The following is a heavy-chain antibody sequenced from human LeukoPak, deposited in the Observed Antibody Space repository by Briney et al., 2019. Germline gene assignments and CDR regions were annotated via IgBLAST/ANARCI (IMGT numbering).Heavy chain of an antibody. J-gene: IGHJ4*02. D-gene: IGHD5-24*01. Sequence: GASLQISCKGSGYSFTNYWIGWVRPMPGKGLEWMGIIYPGDSDTRYSPSFQGQVTISADTSISTAFLQWSSLEASDTAMYYCASPGRDGYSPFAYWGQGTLVTVSS. CDR2: IYPGDSDT. V-gene: IGHV5-51*01. CDR3: ASPGRDGYSPFAY. CDR1: GYSFTNYW.